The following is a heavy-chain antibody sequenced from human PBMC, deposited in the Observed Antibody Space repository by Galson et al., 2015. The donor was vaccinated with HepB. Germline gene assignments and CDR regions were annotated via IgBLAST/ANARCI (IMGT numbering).Heavy chain of an antibody. V-gene: IGHV4-39*01. CDR3: ARSVWFGEKIPYNWFDP. CDR2: IYYSGST. D-gene: IGHD3-10*01. J-gene: IGHJ5*02. CDR1: GGSISSSSYY. Sequence: ETLSLTCTVSGGSISSSSYYWGWIRQPPGKGLEWIGSIYYSGSTYYNPSLKSRVTISVDTSKNQFSLKLSSGTAADTAVYYCARSVWFGEKIPYNWFDPWGQGTLVTVSS.